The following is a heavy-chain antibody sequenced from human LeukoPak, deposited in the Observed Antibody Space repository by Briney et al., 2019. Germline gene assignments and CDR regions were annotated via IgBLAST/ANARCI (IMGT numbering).Heavy chain of an antibody. J-gene: IGHJ4*02. D-gene: IGHD2-2*02. Sequence: GGSLRLSCAASGFTFSSYAMHWVRQAPGKGLEWVAVISYDGSNKYYADSVKGRFTISRDNAKNSLYLQMNSLRAEDTAVYYCARVVPAAIGTFDYWGQGTLVTVSS. CDR1: GFTFSSYA. CDR2: ISYDGSNK. CDR3: ARVVPAAIGTFDY. V-gene: IGHV3-30-3*01.